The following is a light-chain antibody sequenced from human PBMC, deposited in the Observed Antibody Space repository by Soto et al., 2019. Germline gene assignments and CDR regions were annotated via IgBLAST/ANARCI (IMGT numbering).Light chain of an antibody. J-gene: IGKJ3*01. CDR3: QHYGSSPPFT. CDR1: QSISSSN. V-gene: IGKV3-20*01. CDR2: AAS. Sequence: VLTQSPGTLSLSPGERATLSCRASQSISSSNLAWYQQKPGQAPRLLIYAASARVTGIPDRFSGSGSGTDFTLTISRLEPEAFAVYYCQHYGSSPPFTFGPGTKVDIK.